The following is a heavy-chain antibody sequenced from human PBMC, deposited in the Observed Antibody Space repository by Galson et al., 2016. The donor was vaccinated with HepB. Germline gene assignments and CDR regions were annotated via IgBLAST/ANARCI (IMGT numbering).Heavy chain of an antibody. D-gene: IGHD2-21*01. Sequence: SETLSLTCTVSGDSISNYYCSWIRQPPGKALEWIGYRFYSGTTDYNSSLKSRATISVDTSKNQFSLKLSSVTAADTALYYCATTYCGADCSHVYAFDFWGQGTMVTVSS. J-gene: IGHJ3*01. CDR2: RFYSGTT. V-gene: IGHV4-59*01. CDR3: ATTYCGADCSHVYAFDF. CDR1: GDSISNYY.